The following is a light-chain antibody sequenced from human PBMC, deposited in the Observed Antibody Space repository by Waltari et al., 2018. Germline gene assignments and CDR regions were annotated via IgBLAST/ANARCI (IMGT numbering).Light chain of an antibody. J-gene: IGLJ3*02. Sequence: LVLTQSPSASASLGASLKLTCPLSNGHSSTTIARHQQQPESGPRYLNTVISDGTHSKGDAIPDRFSGPTSGAERYLTISGLPSEGEACCYCQTGGHGTWVFGGGTKVTVL. V-gene: IGLV4-69*01. CDR2: VISDGTH. CDR1: NGHSSTT. CDR3: QTGGHGTWV.